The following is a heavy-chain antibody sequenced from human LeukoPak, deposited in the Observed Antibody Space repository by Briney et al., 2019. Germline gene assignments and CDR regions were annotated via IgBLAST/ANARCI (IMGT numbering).Heavy chain of an antibody. CDR1: GFTFSSYW. V-gene: IGHV3-7*01. Sequence: GGSLRLSCAASGFTFSSYWMSWVRQAPGKGLEWVANIKQDGSEKYYVDSVKGRFTISRDNAKNSLYLQMNSLRAEDTAVYYCARGSSWFYYYMDVWGKGTTVTVSS. J-gene: IGHJ6*03. CDR3: ARGSSWFYYYMDV. CDR2: IKQDGSEK. D-gene: IGHD6-13*01.